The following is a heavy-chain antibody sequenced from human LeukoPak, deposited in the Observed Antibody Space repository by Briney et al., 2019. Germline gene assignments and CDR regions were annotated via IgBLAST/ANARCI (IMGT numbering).Heavy chain of an antibody. CDR1: GFTFGSYA. V-gene: IGHV3-23*01. CDR2: ISGSGGST. Sequence: PGGSLRLSCAASGFTFGSYAMSWVRQAPGKGLEWVSAISGSGGSTYYADSVKGRFTISRDNSKNTLYLQMNSLRAEDTAVYYCAKISYDSSGYYYLDYWGQGTLVTVSS. CDR3: AKISYDSSGYYYLDY. J-gene: IGHJ4*02. D-gene: IGHD3-22*01.